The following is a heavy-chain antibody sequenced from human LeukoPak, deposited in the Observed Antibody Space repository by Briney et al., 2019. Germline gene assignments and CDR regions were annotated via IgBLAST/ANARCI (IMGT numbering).Heavy chain of an antibody. V-gene: IGHV3-23*01. Sequence: GGSLRLSCTASGITFDGYAMSWVRQAPGKGLEWLSSITGYGDSTYYADSVKGRFTISRDNSKNTLSLQMNSLRVDDTAVYYCAKGGRGMNWFDPWGQGTLVTISS. J-gene: IGHJ5*02. CDR3: AKGGRGMNWFDP. D-gene: IGHD3-16*01. CDR2: ITGYGDST. CDR1: GITFDGYA.